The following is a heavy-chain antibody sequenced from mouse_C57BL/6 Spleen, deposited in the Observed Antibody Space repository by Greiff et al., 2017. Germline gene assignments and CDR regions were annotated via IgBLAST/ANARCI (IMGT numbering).Heavy chain of an antibody. V-gene: IGHV5-16*01. Sequence: EVHLVESEGGLVQPGSSMKLSCTASGFTFSDYYMAWVRQVPEKGLEWVANINYDGSSTYYLDSLKSRFIISRDNAKNILYLQMSSLKSEDTATYYCARGDSSGPYYAMDYWGQGTSVTVSS. D-gene: IGHD3-2*02. CDR3: ARGDSSGPYYAMDY. J-gene: IGHJ4*01. CDR2: INYDGSST. CDR1: GFTFSDYY.